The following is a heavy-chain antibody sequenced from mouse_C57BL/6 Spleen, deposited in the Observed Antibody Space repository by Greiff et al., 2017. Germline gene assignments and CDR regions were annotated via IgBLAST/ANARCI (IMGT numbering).Heavy chain of an antibody. CDR3: TIYYGSSYDFDY. V-gene: IGHV6-6*01. Sequence: EVQRVESGGGLVQPGGSMKLSCAASGFTFSDAWMDWVRQSPEKGLEWVAEIRNKANNHATYYAESVKGRFTISRDDSKSSVYLQMNSLRAEDTGIYYCTIYYGSSYDFDYWGQGTTLTVSS. J-gene: IGHJ2*01. CDR2: IRNKANNHAT. CDR1: GFTFSDAW. D-gene: IGHD1-1*01.